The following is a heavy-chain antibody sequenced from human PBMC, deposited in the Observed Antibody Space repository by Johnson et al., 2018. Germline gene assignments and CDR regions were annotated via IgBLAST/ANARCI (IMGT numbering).Heavy chain of an antibody. Sequence: EVQLVESGGGLVQPGGSLRLSCAASGFTFSDYAMSWVRQAPGKGLEWVSDVNSGSVTYYADSVKGRFTLSRDNSRNPVHLQMTSLRVDDTAVYYCAKGLCRGGCSNSDGCDVWGQGTTVTVSP. V-gene: IGHV3-23*04. CDR2: VNSGSVT. J-gene: IGHJ3*01. CDR1: GFTFSDYA. D-gene: IGHD2-15*01. CDR3: AKGLCRGGCSNSDGCDV.